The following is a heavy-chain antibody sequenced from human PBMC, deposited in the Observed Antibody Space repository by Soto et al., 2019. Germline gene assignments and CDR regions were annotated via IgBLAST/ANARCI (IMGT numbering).Heavy chain of an antibody. D-gene: IGHD2-2*01. Sequence: EVHLVESGGGLVQPGGSLRLSCAASGFTFSCHWMSWVRQAPGKGLEWVAHIKQDGSETFYVGSVKGRFTISRDNAKNSLDLQMNSLRAEDTALYYCARDRAFCSGTNCRRGSIYYYYMDVWGNGTTVTVSS. CDR2: IKQDGSET. CDR3: ARDRAFCSGTNCRRGSIYYYYMDV. J-gene: IGHJ6*03. V-gene: IGHV3-7*01. CDR1: GFTFSCHW.